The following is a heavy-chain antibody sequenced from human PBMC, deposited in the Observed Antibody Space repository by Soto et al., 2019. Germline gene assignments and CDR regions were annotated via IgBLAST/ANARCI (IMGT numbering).Heavy chain of an antibody. CDR2: INSDGSST. V-gene: IGHV3-74*01. D-gene: IGHD1-26*01. CDR1: GFTFSSYW. Sequence: GGSLRLSCAASGFTFSSYWMHWVRQAPGKGLVWVSRINSDGSSTSYADSVKGRFTISRDNAKNTLDLQMNSLRAEDTAVYYCARSPRYSGSYHDYWGQGTLVTVSS. J-gene: IGHJ4*02. CDR3: ARSPRYSGSYHDY.